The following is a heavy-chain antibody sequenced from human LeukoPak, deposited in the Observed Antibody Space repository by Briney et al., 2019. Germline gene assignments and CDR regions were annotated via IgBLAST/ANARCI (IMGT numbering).Heavy chain of an antibody. CDR1: GFTFSSYG. V-gene: IGHV3-23*01. Sequence: AGESLRLSCAASGFTFSSYGMSWVLQAPGKGLEWVSAISGSGGSTYYADSVKGRFTISRDNSKNTLYLQMNSLRAEDTAVYYCAKAIVATITRGTAGYWGQGTLVTVSS. CDR2: ISGSGGST. J-gene: IGHJ4*02. D-gene: IGHD5-12*01. CDR3: AKAIVATITRGTAGY.